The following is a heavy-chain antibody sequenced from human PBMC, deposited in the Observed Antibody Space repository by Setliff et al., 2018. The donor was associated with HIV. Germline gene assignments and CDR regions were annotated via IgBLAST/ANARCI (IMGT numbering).Heavy chain of an antibody. V-gene: IGHV1-46*01. J-gene: IGHJ4*02. CDR3: AREMGSDYGGNLFDY. CDR2: INPSGGST. D-gene: IGHD4-17*01. Sequence: GASVKVSCKASGYTFTSYYMYWVRQAPGQGLEWMGIINPSGGSTSYAQKFQGRVTMTRDTSTSTVYMELSSLRSEDTAVYYCAREMGSDYGGNLFDYWGQGTLVTVSS. CDR1: GYTFTSYY.